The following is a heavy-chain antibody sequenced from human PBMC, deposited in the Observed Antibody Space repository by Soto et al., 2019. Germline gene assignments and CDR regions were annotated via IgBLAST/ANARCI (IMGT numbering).Heavy chain of an antibody. CDR3: AKDFAGGYGSGSQIDY. CDR1: GFTFSSYA. Sequence: GGSLRLSCAASGFTFSSYAMSWVCQAPGKGLEWVSAISGSGGSTYYADSVKGRFTISRDNSKNTLYLQMNSLRAEDTAVYYCAKDFAGGYGSGSQIDYWGQGTLVTVSS. V-gene: IGHV3-23*01. CDR2: ISGSGGST. J-gene: IGHJ4*02. D-gene: IGHD3-10*01.